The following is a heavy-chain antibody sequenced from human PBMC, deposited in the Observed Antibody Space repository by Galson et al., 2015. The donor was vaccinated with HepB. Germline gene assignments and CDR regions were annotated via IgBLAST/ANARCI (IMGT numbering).Heavy chain of an antibody. V-gene: IGHV1-18*01. CDR1: GYTFTSYG. CDR3: ARAAEEQWLVPVDY. CDR2: ISAYNGNT. Sequence: SVKVSCKASGYTFTSYGISWVRQAPGQGLEWMGWISAYNGNTNYAQKLQGRVTMTTDTSTSTAYMELRSLRSDDTAVYYCARAAEEQWLVPVDYWVQGTLVTVSS. D-gene: IGHD6-19*01. J-gene: IGHJ4*02.